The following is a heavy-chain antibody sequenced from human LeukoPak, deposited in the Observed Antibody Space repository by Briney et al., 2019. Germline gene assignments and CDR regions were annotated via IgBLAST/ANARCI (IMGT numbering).Heavy chain of an antibody. V-gene: IGHV4-39*07. Sequence: TSETLSLTCTVSGGSISSSSYYWGWIRQPPGKGLEWIGSIYYSGSTYYNPSLKSRVTISVDKSKNQFSLKLSSVTAADTAVYYCARDIGFTGPYRYYSNAQNYYYYYMDVWGKGTTVTVSS. J-gene: IGHJ6*03. D-gene: IGHD3-16*02. CDR3: ARDIGFTGPYRYYSNAQNYYYYYMDV. CDR1: GGSISSSSYY. CDR2: IYYSGST.